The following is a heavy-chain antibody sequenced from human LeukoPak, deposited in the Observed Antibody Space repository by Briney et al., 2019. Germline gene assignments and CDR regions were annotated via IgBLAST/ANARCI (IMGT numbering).Heavy chain of an antibody. D-gene: IGHD2-8*01. CDR1: GFTFSSYA. V-gene: IGHV3-23*01. J-gene: IGHJ4*02. Sequence: GGSLRLSCVASGFTFSSYAMSWVRQAPGKGLEWVSAISGRGGSTYYADSVKGRFTISRDNSKNTLYLQMNSLRAEDTAVYYCASGLSGMHLDYWGQGTLVTVSS. CDR3: ASGLSGMHLDY. CDR2: ISGRGGST.